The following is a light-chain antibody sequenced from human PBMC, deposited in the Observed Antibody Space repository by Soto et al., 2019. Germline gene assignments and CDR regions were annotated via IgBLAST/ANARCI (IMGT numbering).Light chain of an antibody. V-gene: IGKV1-39*01. J-gene: IGKJ3*01. Sequence: DIQMTQSPSSLSASVGDRVTITCRASQSISSYFNGYQQKPGKAPNLLIYAASSLQSGVPSRFSGSGSEIDLTISIISLQPVDFASYYCQRRYSTITFGPGTKVDIK. CDR2: AAS. CDR1: QSISSY. CDR3: QRRYSTIT.